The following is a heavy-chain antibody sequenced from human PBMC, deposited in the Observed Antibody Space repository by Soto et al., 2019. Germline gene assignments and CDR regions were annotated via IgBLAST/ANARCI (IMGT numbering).Heavy chain of an antibody. CDR3: ARGSASYDFWSGYTNYYYYMDV. V-gene: IGHV4-39*01. CDR2: IYYSGST. D-gene: IGHD3-3*01. CDR1: GGSISSSSYY. J-gene: IGHJ6*03. Sequence: SETLSLTCTVSGGSISSSSYYWGWIRQPPGKGLEWIGSIYYSGSTYYNPSLKSRVTISVDTSKNQFSLKLSSVTAADTAVYYCARGSASYDFWSGYTNYYYYMDVWGKGTTVTVSS.